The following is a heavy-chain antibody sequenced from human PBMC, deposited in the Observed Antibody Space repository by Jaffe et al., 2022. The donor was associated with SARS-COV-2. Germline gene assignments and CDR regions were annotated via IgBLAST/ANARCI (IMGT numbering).Heavy chain of an antibody. CDR1: GGSISSGGYY. CDR3: ARVNSITMVRGVLFDP. J-gene: IGHJ5*02. D-gene: IGHD3-10*01. V-gene: IGHV4-31*03. CDR2: IYYSGST. Sequence: QVQLQESGPGLVKPSQTLSLTCTVSGGSISSGGYYWSWIRQHPGKGLEWIGYIYYSGSTYYNPSLKSRVTISVDTSKNQFSLKLSSVTAADTAVYYCARVNSITMVRGVLFDPWGQGTLVTVSS.